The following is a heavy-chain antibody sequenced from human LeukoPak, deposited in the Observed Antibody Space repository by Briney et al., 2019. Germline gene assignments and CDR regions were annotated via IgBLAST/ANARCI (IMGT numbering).Heavy chain of an antibody. CDR1: GGSISSGGYY. V-gene: IGHV4-31*03. CDR3: AREGGFYRPLDY. Sequence: SETLSLTCTVSGGSISSGGYYWSWIRQHPGKGLEWIGYIYYSGSTYYNPSLKSRVTISVDTSKNQFSLKLSSVTAADTAVYYCAREGGFYRPLDYSGQGTLVTVSS. D-gene: IGHD3-3*01. CDR2: IYYSGST. J-gene: IGHJ4*02.